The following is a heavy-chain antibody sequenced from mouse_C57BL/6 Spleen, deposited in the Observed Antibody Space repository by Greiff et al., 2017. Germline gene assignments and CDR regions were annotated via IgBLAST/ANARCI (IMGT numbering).Heavy chain of an antibody. CDR1: GYAFSSYW. Sequence: QVQLQQSGAELVKPGASVKISCKASGYAFSSYWMNWVKQRPGKGLEWIGQIYPGDGDTNYNGKFKGKATLTADKSSSTAYMQLSSLTSEDSAVYFCASVGYGSSFSYFDYWGQGTTLTVSS. V-gene: IGHV1-80*01. J-gene: IGHJ2*01. CDR3: ASVGYGSSFSYFDY. CDR2: IYPGDGDT. D-gene: IGHD1-1*01.